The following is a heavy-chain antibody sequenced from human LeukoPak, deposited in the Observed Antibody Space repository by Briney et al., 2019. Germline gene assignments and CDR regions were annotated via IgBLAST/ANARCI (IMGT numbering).Heavy chain of an antibody. CDR3: ARGPPIDYLEAVVYGMDV. CDR1: GGSFSDYY. J-gene: IGHJ6*02. D-gene: IGHD2-21*01. V-gene: IGHV4-34*01. CDR2: INHSGST. Sequence: SETLSLTCAVYGGSFSDYYWSWIRQPPGKGLEWIGEINHSGSTNYNPSHKSRVTISVDTSKNQFSLKLSSVTAADTAVYYCARGPPIDYLEAVVYGMDVWGQGTTVTVSS.